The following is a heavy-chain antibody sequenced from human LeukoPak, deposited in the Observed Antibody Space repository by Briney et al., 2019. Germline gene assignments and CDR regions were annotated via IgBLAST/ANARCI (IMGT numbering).Heavy chain of an antibody. V-gene: IGHV1-8*02. CDR3: ARGIAVAGYYFDY. D-gene: IGHD6-19*01. Sequence: ASAKVSCKASGYTFTGYYMHWVRQATGQGLEWMGWMNPNSGNTGYAQKFQGRVTMTRNTSISTAYMELSSLRSEDTAVYYCARGIAVAGYYFDYWGQGTLVTVSS. CDR2: MNPNSGNT. CDR1: GYTFTGYY. J-gene: IGHJ4*02.